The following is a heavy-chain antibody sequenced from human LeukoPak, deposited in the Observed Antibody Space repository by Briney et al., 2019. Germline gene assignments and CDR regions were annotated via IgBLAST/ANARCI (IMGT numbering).Heavy chain of an antibody. D-gene: IGHD3-9*01. CDR3: ARRASYYDILTCYYKGVFDY. J-gene: IGHJ4*02. CDR1: GGSISSSSYY. V-gene: IGHV4-39*01. CDR2: IYYSGST. Sequence: SETLSLTCTVSGGSISSSSYYWGWIRQPPGKGLEWIGSIYYSGSTYYNPSLKSRVTISVDTSKNQFSLKLSSVTAADTAVYYCARRASYYDILTCYYKGVFDYWGQGTLVTVSS.